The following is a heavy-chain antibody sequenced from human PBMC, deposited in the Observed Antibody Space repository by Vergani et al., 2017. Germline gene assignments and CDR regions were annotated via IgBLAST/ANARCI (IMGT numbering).Heavy chain of an antibody. J-gene: IGHJ4*02. Sequence: QVQLQESGPGLVKPSETLSLTCTVSGGSISSYYWSWIRQPAGKGLEWIGRIYTSGSTNYNPSPKSRVTMSVDTSKNRCSLKLSSVTAADTAVYYCARDNPNLRAVAGTPFDYWGQGTLVTVSS. CDR1: GGSISSYY. CDR3: ARDNPNLRAVAGTPFDY. CDR2: IYTSGST. V-gene: IGHV4-4*07. D-gene: IGHD6-19*01.